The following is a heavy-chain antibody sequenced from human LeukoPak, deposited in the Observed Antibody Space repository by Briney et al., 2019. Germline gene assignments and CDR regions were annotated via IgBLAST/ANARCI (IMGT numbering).Heavy chain of an antibody. CDR1: GYSFTSYY. Sequence: ASVKVSCKASGYSFTSYYIHWVRQAPGQGLEWMGMINPSGGSTTYAQKFQSRVTMTTDTSTRTVYTELSSLRSEDTAVYYCARDGVFDSSGYYDFDYWGQGTLVTVSS. CDR3: ARDGVFDSSGYYDFDY. V-gene: IGHV1-46*01. CDR2: INPSGGST. J-gene: IGHJ4*02. D-gene: IGHD3-22*01.